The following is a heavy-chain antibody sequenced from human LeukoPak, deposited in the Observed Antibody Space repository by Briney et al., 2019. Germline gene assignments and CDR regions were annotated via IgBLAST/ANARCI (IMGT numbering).Heavy chain of an antibody. J-gene: IGHJ4*02. CDR2: IYYSGPT. Sequence: SDTVSLTRSVSGDSISTTSHYWGWIREPRGKGREWIERIYYSGPTDYNQPLKTRVTISVDASKKKFCLKLTSVTAADTAMYYCARFSSAWYFFDYWGQGTLVTVSS. CDR3: ARFSSAWYFFDY. D-gene: IGHD6-19*01. CDR1: GDSISTTSHY. V-gene: IGHV4-39*07.